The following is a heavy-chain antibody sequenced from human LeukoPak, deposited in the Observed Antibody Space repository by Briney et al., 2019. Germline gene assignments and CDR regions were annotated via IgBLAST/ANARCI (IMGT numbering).Heavy chain of an antibody. V-gene: IGHV1-18*01. Sequence: ASVKVSCKASGYTFTSYGISWVRQAPGQGLEWMGWISPYNGNTNYAQKLQDRVTMTTDTSTTTAYMELRSLRSDDTAVYYCARDRKDCSGGSCQFYYYFYGMDVWGQGTTVTVSS. CDR3: ARDRKDCSGGSCQFYYYFYGMDV. D-gene: IGHD2-15*01. CDR2: ISPYNGNT. CDR1: GYTFTSYG. J-gene: IGHJ6*02.